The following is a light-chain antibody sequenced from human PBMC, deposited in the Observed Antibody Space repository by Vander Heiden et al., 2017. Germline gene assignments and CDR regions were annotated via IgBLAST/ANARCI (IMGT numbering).Light chain of an antibody. CDR2: GAS. V-gene: IGKV1-5*03. CDR1: QSISTW. CDR3: QNYNSYPWT. J-gene: IGKJ1*01. Sequence: DIQMTQAAATLSASVGDRVTITCRASQSISTWLAWYQRKPGKAPKFLIYGASSLETGVPSRFSGSGSGTEFTLTISSLQPDDFATYYCQNYNSYPWTFGQGTQVEIK.